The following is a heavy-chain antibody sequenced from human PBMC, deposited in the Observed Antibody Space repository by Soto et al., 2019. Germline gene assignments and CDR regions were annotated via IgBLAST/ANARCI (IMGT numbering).Heavy chain of an antibody. D-gene: IGHD3-16*01. J-gene: IGHJ4*02. CDR2: IKSKTDGGTT. CDR3: TRMGVSARGAYFDY. Sequence: GGSLRLSCAASGFTFSNAWMSWVRQAPGKGLEWVGRIKSKTDGGTTDYAAPVKCRFTISRDDSKNTLYLQMNSLKTEDTAVYYCTRMGVSARGAYFDYWGQGTLVTVSS. V-gene: IGHV3-15*01. CDR1: GFTFSNAW.